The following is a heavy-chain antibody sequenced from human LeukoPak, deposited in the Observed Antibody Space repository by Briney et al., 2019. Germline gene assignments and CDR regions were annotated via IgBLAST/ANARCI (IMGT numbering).Heavy chain of an antibody. CDR2: IIPIFGTA. D-gene: IGHD2-2*01. CDR1: GGTFSSYA. J-gene: IGHJ6*03. Sequence: ASVKVSCKASGGTFSSYAISWVRQAPGQGLEWMGGIIPIFGTANYAQKFQGRVTITADESTSTAYMELSSLRSEDTAVYYCARGCSSTSCSKEEYYYYMDVWGKGTTVTVSS. CDR3: ARGCSSTSCSKEEYYYYMDV. V-gene: IGHV1-69*13.